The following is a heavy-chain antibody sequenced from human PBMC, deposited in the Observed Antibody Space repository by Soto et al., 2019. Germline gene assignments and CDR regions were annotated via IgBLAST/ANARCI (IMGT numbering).Heavy chain of an antibody. CDR3: ARGGYYYDSSAYYRPFDY. Sequence: GASVKVSCKASGGTFSSYAISWVRQAPGQGLEWMGGIIPIFGTANYAQKFQGRVTMTRSTSISTAYMELSSLRSEDTAVYYCARGGYYYDSSAYYRPFDYWGQGTLVTVSS. CDR2: IIPIFGTA. V-gene: IGHV1-69*05. CDR1: GGTFSSYA. D-gene: IGHD3-22*01. J-gene: IGHJ4*02.